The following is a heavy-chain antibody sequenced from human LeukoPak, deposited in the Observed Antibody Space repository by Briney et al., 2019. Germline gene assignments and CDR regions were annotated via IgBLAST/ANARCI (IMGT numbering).Heavy chain of an antibody. Sequence: GGSLRLSCAGPGFFLTNYDLGWLRRVPGKGLEWVAAISASGDYTEYADSVKGRFTISRDTSQNTLILQMNSLRAEDTALYYCAKKPITIKYPFVTWGLGTLVTVSS. D-gene: IGHD5-24*01. CDR1: GFFLTNYD. CDR2: ISASGDYT. J-gene: IGHJ5*02. V-gene: IGHV3-23*01. CDR3: AKKPITIKYPFVT.